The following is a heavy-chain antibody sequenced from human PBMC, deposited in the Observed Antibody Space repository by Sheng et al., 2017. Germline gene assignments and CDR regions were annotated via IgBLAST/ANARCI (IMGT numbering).Heavy chain of an antibody. CDR3: ARGTMVRGGNYFDY. CDR1: GFTFSSYA. D-gene: IGHD3-10*01. J-gene: IGHJ4*02. Sequence: QVQLVESGGGVVQPGRSLRLSCAASGFTFSSYAMHWVRQAPGKGLEWVAVISYDGSNKYYADSVKGRFTISRDNSKNTLYLQMNSLRAEDTAVYYCARGTMVRGGNYFDYWGQGTLVTVSS. V-gene: IGHV3-30*04. CDR2: ISYDGSNK.